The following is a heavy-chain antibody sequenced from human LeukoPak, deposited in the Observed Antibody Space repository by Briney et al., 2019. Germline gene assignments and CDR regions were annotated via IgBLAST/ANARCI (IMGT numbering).Heavy chain of an antibody. V-gene: IGHV4-39*07. CDR2: ISYRGST. Sequence: GSLRLSCAASGFTFSSYGMHWVRQPPGKGLECIGSISYRGSTYYNPSLKSQVTISVDTSKNQFSLKLSSVTAADTAVYYCARIYYYYYYMDVWGKGTTVTVSS. CDR1: GFTFSSYG. CDR3: ARIYYYYYYMDV. J-gene: IGHJ6*03.